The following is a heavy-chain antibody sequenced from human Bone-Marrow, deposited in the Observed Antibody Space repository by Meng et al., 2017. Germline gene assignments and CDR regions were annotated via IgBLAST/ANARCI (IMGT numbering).Heavy chain of an antibody. J-gene: IGHJ4*02. V-gene: IGHV1-2*06. D-gene: IGHD6-25*01. CDR2: INPKGGDT. CDR3: ARDEDISAAGKLFGDY. Sequence: GQLVQSGAEVKKPGASVKDSCKPSGYNFPDYYIHWVRRAPGQGLEWMGRINPKGGDTHYAQKFQARVTMPGDTSISTAYMELSGLRSDDTAMYYCARDEDISAAGKLFGDYWGQGTLVTVSS. CDR1: GYNFPDYY.